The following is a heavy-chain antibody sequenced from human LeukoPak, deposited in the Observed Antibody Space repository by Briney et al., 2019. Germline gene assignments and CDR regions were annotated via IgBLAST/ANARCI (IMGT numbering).Heavy chain of an antibody. CDR3: ARDLLYGSESHGGY. Sequence: GGSLRLSCAASGFAFSSYGMHWVRQAPGKGLEWVAVIWYDGSDKYYADSVKGRFTISRDNSKNTLYLQMNSLRAEDTAVYYCARDLLYGSESHGGYWGQGTLVTVSS. CDR2: IWYDGSDK. CDR1: GFAFSSYG. J-gene: IGHJ4*02. V-gene: IGHV3-33*01. D-gene: IGHD3-10*01.